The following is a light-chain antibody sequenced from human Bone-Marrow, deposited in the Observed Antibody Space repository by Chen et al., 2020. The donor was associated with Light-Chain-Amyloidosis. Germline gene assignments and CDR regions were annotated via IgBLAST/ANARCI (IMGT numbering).Light chain of an antibody. Sequence: QSALTQPASVSGSPGQSITISCTGTSSDVGGDNHVSWYQQHPDKAPKLMIYEVTNRPSWVPDRFSGSKSDSPASLTISGLQTADEADYFCSSYTITNTLVFGSGTRVTVL. CDR3: SSYTITNTLV. CDR1: SSDVGGDNH. J-gene: IGLJ1*01. CDR2: EVT. V-gene: IGLV2-14*01.